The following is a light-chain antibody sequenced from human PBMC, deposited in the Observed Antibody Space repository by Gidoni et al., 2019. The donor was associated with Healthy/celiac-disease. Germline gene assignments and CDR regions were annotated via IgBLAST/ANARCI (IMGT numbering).Light chain of an antibody. V-gene: IGLV3-19*01. CDR3: NSRDSSGNHLV. CDR2: GKN. Sequence: SSELTQDAAVYVALGQTVRITCQGDSLRRYYASWYQQKPGQAPVLVIYGKNNRPSGIPDRFSGSSSGNTASLTIPGAQAEDEADYYCNSRDSSGNHLVFGGGTKLTVL. CDR1: SLRRYY. J-gene: IGLJ2*01.